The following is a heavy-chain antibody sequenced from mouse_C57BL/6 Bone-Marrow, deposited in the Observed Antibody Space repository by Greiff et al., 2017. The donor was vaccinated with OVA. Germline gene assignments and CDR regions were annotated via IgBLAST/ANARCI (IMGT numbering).Heavy chain of an antibody. V-gene: IGHV1-81*01. Sequence: QVQLKQSGAELARPGASVKLSCKASGYTFTSYGISWVKQRTGQGLEWIGEIYPRSGNTYYNEKFKGKATLTADKSSSTAYMELRSLTSEDSAVYFCARDGNYYSWFAYWGQGTLVTVSA. CDR3: ARDGNYYSWFAY. CDR2: IYPRSGNT. J-gene: IGHJ3*01. D-gene: IGHD2-1*01. CDR1: GYTFTSYG.